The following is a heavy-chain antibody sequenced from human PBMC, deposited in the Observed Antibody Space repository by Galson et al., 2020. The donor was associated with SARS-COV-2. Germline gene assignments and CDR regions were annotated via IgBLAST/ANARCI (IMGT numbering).Heavy chain of an antibody. J-gene: IGHJ3*02. CDR3: AREDPFVAFDI. Sequence: GESLKISCAASGFTFSSYAMHWVRQAPGKGLEWLAVISYDGSNKYYADSVKGRFTISRDNSKNTLYLQMNSLRAEDTAVYYCAREDPFVAFDIWGQGTMVTVSS. CDR2: ISYDGSNK. V-gene: IGHV3-30*04. CDR1: GFTFSSYA.